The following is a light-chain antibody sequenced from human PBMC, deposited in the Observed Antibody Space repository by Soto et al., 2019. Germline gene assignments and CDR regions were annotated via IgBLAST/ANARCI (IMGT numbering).Light chain of an antibody. CDR2: AAS. Sequence: QMTQSPSSLSASVGKRVTITCRASQSISSYLNWYQQKPGKAPKLRIYAASSLQSGVPSRFSGSGSGTDFTLTISSLQPEDFATYYCQQSYSTPPTFGQGTKVEIK. V-gene: IGKV1-39*01. CDR1: QSISSY. CDR3: QQSYSTPPT. J-gene: IGKJ1*01.